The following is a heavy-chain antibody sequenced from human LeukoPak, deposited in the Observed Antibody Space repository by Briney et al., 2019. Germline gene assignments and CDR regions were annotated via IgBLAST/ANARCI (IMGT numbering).Heavy chain of an antibody. D-gene: IGHD3-22*01. J-gene: IGHJ4*02. V-gene: IGHV1-69*04. CDR2: IIPILGIA. Sequence: GSSVKVSCKASGGTFSSYAISWVRQAPVQGLEWMGRIIPILGIANYAQKFQGRVTITADKSTSTAYMELSSLRSEDTAVYYCARGYYYDSSGYYGYFDYWGQGTLVTVSS. CDR3: ARGYYYDSSGYYGYFDY. CDR1: GGTFSSYA.